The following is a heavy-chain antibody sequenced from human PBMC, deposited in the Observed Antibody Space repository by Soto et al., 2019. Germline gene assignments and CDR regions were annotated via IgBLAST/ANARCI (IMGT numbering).Heavy chain of an antibody. V-gene: IGHV1-46*01. J-gene: IGHJ4*02. CDR3: ARGSYYYDSSGYYTDYFDY. D-gene: IGHD3-22*01. CDR1: GYTFTSYY. Sequence: QVQLVQSGAEVKKPGASVKVSCKASGYTFTSYYMHWVRQAPGQGLEWMGIINPSGGSTSYAQKFQGRVTMTRDTATSTVYMELSSLRSEDTAVYYCARGSYYYDSSGYYTDYFDYWGQGTLVTVSS. CDR2: INPSGGST.